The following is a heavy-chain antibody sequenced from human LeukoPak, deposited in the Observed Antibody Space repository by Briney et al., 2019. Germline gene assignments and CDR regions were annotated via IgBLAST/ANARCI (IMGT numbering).Heavy chain of an antibody. V-gene: IGHV3-23*01. D-gene: IGHD3-3*01. CDR2: ISANGGET. CDR1: GFTFSNAW. J-gene: IGHJ4*02. CDR3: AKRYYDFPLDY. Sequence: GGSLRLSCAASGFTFSNAWMSWVRQAPGKGLEWVSSISANGGETHYADSVKGRFTISRDNSKNTLYLQINNPRVEDTAVYYCAKRYYDFPLDYWGQGTLVTVSS.